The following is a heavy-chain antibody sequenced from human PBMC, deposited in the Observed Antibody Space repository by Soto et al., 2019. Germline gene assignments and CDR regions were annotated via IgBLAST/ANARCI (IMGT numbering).Heavy chain of an antibody. D-gene: IGHD3-16*02. CDR1: GFTFSSYW. Sequence: GGSLRLSCAASGFTFSSYWMHWVRQAPGKGLVWVSRINSDGSSTSYADSVKGRFTISRDNAKNTLYLQMNSLRAEDTAVYYCARVDLYDYIWGSYRSLDYWGQGTLVTVSS. V-gene: IGHV3-74*01. CDR3: ARVDLYDYIWGSYRSLDY. CDR2: INSDGSST. J-gene: IGHJ4*02.